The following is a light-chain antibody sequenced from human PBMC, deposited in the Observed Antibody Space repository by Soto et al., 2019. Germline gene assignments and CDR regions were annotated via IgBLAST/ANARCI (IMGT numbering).Light chain of an antibody. CDR3: HQFATTRS. J-gene: IGKJ1*01. CDR2: GAS. Sequence: EIVLTQSPGTLSLSPGQRATLSCRASQSLSSSFLAWYQQKPGQAPRLIIYGASSRAAGIPDRFSGSGSGTDFTLTNSSLEPEDFAVYYCHQFATTRSFGQGTKV. CDR1: QSLSSSF. V-gene: IGKV3-20*01.